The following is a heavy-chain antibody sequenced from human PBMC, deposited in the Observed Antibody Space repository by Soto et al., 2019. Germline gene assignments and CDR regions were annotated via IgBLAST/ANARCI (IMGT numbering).Heavy chain of an antibody. V-gene: IGHV4-59*01. D-gene: IGHD3-10*01. CDR3: AGEDITGSGSYYRTDY. CDR2: IYYSGST. Sequence: SETLSLTCTVSGGSISSYYWSWIRQPPGKGLEWIGYIYYSGSTNYNPSLKSRVTISVDTSKNQFSLKLSSVTAADTAVYYCAGEDITGSGSYYRTDYWGQGTLVTVSS. J-gene: IGHJ4*02. CDR1: GGSISSYY.